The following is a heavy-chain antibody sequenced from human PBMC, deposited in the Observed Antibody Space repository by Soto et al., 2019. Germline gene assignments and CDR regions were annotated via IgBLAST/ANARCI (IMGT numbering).Heavy chain of an antibody. J-gene: IGHJ4*02. CDR3: AKRGVDTFGLSY. V-gene: IGHV3-74*01. CDR2: INTDGSST. CDR1: GFTFSSFW. D-gene: IGHD3-10*01. Sequence: EVQLVESGGGLVQPGGSLRLSCAVSGFTFSSFWMHWVRQAPGEGLVWVSGINTDGSSTSYTDSVKGRFTISRDTATNTLYLQLNTLRVEETAMYYCAKRGVDTFGLSYWGQGTLVTVSS.